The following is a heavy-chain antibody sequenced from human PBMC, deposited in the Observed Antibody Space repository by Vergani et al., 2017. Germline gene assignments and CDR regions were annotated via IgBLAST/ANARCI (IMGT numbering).Heavy chain of an antibody. Sequence: QVQLQESGPGLVKPSETLSLTCTVSGGSISSYYWSWIRQPPGKGLEWIGYIYYSGSTNYNPSLKSRVTISVDTSKNQFSLKLSSVTAADTAVYYCATTLIGGYYYYGMDVWGQGTTVTVSS. CDR3: ATTLIGGYYYYGMDV. J-gene: IGHJ6*02. D-gene: IGHD3-16*01. CDR1: GGSISSYY. V-gene: IGHV4-59*01. CDR2: IYYSGST.